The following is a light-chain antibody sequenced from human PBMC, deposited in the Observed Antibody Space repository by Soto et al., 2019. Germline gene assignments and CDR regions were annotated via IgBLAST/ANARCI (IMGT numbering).Light chain of an antibody. CDR3: TSYTSSGTLV. V-gene: IGLV2-14*01. Sequence: QSGLTQPASVSESPGQSITIACTGTSSDVGGYDYVSWYQHHPGKVPKLLIYRVNNWPSGVSSRFSGSKSGNTASLTISGLQAEDEADYYCTSYTSSGTLVFGSGTKVTVL. CDR1: SSDVGGYDY. J-gene: IGLJ1*01. CDR2: RVN.